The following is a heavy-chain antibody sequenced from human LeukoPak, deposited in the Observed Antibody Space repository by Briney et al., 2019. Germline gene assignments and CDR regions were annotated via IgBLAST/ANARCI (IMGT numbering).Heavy chain of an antibody. D-gene: IGHD3-10*01. J-gene: IGHJ4*02. CDR3: ARDLTYYYGSGSVGAFDY. CDR2: IYTSGST. CDR1: GGSFSGYY. V-gene: IGHV4-4*07. Sequence: SETLSLTCAVYGGSFSGYYWSWIRQPAGKGLEWIGRIYTSGSTNYNPSLKSRVTMSVDTSKNQFSLKLSSVTAADTAVYYCARDLTYYYGSGSVGAFDYWGQGTLVTVSS.